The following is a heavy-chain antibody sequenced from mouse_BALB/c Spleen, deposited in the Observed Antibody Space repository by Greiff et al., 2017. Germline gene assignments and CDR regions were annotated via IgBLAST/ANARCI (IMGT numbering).Heavy chain of an antibody. V-gene: IGHV14-4*02. CDR3: KGYAMDY. Sequence: EVQLQQSGAELVRSGASVKLSCTASGFNINDYYMHWVKQRPEQGLEWIGWIDPENGDTEYAPKFQGKATMTADTSSNTAYLQLSSLTSEDTAVYYCKGYAMDYWGQGTSVTVSS. J-gene: IGHJ4*01. CDR2: IDPENGDT. CDR1: GFNINDYY.